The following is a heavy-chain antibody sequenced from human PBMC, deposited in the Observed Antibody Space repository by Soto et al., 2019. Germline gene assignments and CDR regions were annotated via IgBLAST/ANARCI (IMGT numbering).Heavy chain of an antibody. D-gene: IGHD3-16*02. CDR1: GFTVSSNY. Sequence: GGSLRLSCAASGFTVSSNYMSWVRQAPGKGLEWVSVIYSGGSTYYADSVKGRFTISRDNSKNTLYLQMNSLRAEDTAVYYCARGIQDYVWGSYRQYYFDYWGQGTLVTVSS. CDR2: IYSGGST. J-gene: IGHJ4*02. CDR3: ARGIQDYVWGSYRQYYFDY. V-gene: IGHV3-53*01.